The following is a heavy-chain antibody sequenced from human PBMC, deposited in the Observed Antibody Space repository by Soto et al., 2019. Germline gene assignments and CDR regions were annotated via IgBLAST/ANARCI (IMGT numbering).Heavy chain of an antibody. D-gene: IGHD3-10*01. Sequence: QVQLQESGPGLVKPSQTLSLTCTVSGGSISSGGYYWSWIRQPPGKGLEWIGNIYYRGSTNYNPSLKSRLTISVDTSKTQCSLKLTSVTAADTAMYYCAMVRSGVGYNWFDPWGQGTLVTVSS. CDR2: IYYRGST. J-gene: IGHJ5*02. CDR1: GGSISSGGYY. CDR3: AMVRSGVGYNWFDP. V-gene: IGHV4-31*03.